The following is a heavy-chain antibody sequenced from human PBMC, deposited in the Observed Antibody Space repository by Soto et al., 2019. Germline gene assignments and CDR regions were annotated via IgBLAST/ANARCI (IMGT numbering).Heavy chain of an antibody. V-gene: IGHV1-18*04. CDR2: INAFDDDT. CDR3: ARNLYRRAFDI. D-gene: IGHD2-8*01. J-gene: IGHJ3*02. CDR1: AYTFTSYH. Sequence: QAQLEQSGPEVKRPGASLKVSCKASAYTFTSYHISWVRQAPGQGLEWIGWINAFDDDTNYSQKFQDRVTMTAHRSTDTAYLDLRSLGSDDTAIYYCARNLYRRAFDIWGQGTMVTVSS.